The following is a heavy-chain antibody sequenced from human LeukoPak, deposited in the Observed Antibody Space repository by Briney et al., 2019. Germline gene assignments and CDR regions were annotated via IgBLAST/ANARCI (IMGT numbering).Heavy chain of an antibody. J-gene: IGHJ4*02. D-gene: IGHD6-6*01. CDR1: GGSISSYY. CDR2: IYYSGST. Sequence: PSETLSLTCTVSGGSISSYYWSWIRQPPGKGLEWIGYIYYSGSTNYNPSLKSRVTISVDTPKNQFSLKLSSVTAADTAVYYCARHYSSSSHPDYWGQGTLVTVSS. CDR3: ARHYSSSSHPDY. V-gene: IGHV4-59*08.